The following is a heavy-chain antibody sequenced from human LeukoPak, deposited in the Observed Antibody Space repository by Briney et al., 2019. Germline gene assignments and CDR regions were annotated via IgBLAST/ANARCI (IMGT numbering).Heavy chain of an antibody. CDR3: ARGGSYLSAFDI. CDR2: IYSTGST. CDR1: GGSISSYY. Sequence: SETLSLTCTVSGGSISSYYWSWIRQPAGEGLEWIGRIYSTGSTNYNPPLKSRVTLSVDRSKNQFSLRLNSVTAADTAVYYCARGGSYLSAFDIWGQGTMVTVSS. V-gene: IGHV4-4*07. J-gene: IGHJ3*02. D-gene: IGHD1-26*01.